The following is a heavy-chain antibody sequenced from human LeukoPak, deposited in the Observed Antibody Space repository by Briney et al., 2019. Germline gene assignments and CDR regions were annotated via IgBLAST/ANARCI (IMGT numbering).Heavy chain of an antibody. CDR2: IQYDGSNQ. CDR1: GFTFSSYG. J-gene: IGHJ4*02. D-gene: IGHD6-19*01. V-gene: IGHV3-30*02. Sequence: GGSLRLSCAASGFTFSSYGMHWVRQAPGKGLEWVAYIQYDGSNQQYADSVKGRFSISRDRSKNIPYLQMNSLRAEDTAMYYCARAVAGYYFDYWGQGTLVTVSS. CDR3: ARAVAGYYFDY.